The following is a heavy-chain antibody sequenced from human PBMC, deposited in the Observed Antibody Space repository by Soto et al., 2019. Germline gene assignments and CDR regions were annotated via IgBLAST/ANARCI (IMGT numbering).Heavy chain of an antibody. CDR3: ARAYCTNGVCYPASHNWFDP. Sequence: GASVKVSCKASGYTFTSYGISWVRQAPGQGLEWMGWISAYNGNTNYAQKLQGRVTMTTDTSTSTAYMELRSLRSDDTAVYYCARAYCTNGVCYPASHNWFDPWGQGTLVTVSS. J-gene: IGHJ5*02. V-gene: IGHV1-18*01. D-gene: IGHD2-8*01. CDR1: GYTFTSYG. CDR2: ISAYNGNT.